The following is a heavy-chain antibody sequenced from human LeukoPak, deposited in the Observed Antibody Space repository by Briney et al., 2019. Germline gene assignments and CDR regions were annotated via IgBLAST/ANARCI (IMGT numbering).Heavy chain of an antibody. CDR2: IITMINTP. CDR3: AIFQETYGDNDNDF. Sequence: ASVKLSCKASGGTFRTFAINWVRQAPGKGLEWMGGIITMINTPTYAQRFQGRVSITGDDSTSTGYMEVSSLRSEDTAVYYCAIFQETYGDNDNDFWGQGTLVTVSS. CDR1: GGTFRTFA. J-gene: IGHJ4*02. D-gene: IGHD4-17*01. V-gene: IGHV1-69*13.